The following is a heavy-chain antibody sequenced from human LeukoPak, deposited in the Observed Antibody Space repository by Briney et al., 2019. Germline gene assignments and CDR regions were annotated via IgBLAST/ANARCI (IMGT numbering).Heavy chain of an antibody. V-gene: IGHV4-34*01. Sequence: SETLSLTCAVYGGSFSGYYWSWIRQPPGKGLEWIGEINHSGSTNYNPSLKSRVTMSVDTSKNQFSLKLSSVTAADTAVYYCATGGYSYGYGAYYYYGMDVWGQGTTVTVSS. J-gene: IGHJ6*02. CDR3: ATGGYSYGYGAYYYYGMDV. CDR2: INHSGST. CDR1: GGSFSGYY. D-gene: IGHD5-18*01.